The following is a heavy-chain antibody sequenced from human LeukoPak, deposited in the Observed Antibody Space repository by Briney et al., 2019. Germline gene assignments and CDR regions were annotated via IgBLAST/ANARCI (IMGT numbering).Heavy chain of an antibody. CDR1: GFTFDDYA. J-gene: IGHJ4*02. V-gene: IGHV3-9*01. Sequence: GRSLRLSCAASGFTFDDYAMHWVRQAPGKGLEWVSGISWNSGSIGYADSVKGRFTISRDNAKNSLYLQMNSLRAEDTALYYCAKDTNSGSYYQWFYFDYWGQGTLVTVSS. CDR2: ISWNSGSI. D-gene: IGHD1-26*01. CDR3: AKDTNSGSYYQWFYFDY.